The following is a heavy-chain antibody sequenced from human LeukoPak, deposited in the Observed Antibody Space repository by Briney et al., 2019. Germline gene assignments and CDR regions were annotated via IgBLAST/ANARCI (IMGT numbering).Heavy chain of an antibody. Sequence: GGSLRLSCAASGFTFNNYAMNWVRQAPGKGLEWVATIGAPYNPYYADSVKGRFTISRDNSKNTLYLQMNSLRAEDTAIYYCAKDVAPDDFLYGQWGQGTLVSVSS. CDR2: IGAPYNP. V-gene: IGHV3-23*01. CDR1: GFTFNNYA. D-gene: IGHD2-2*02. J-gene: IGHJ4*02. CDR3: AKDVAPDDFLYGQ.